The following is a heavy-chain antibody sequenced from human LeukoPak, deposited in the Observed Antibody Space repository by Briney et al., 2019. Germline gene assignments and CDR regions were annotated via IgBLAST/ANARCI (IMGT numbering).Heavy chain of an antibody. Sequence: PSETLSLTCTVSGGSISSSSYYWSWIRQSAGGGLEWIGRVYMNGHSNSNPSLESRVTISVDTSNNQFSLNLASVTAADTARYFCARGSCGVNCPKFNWLDTWGQGILVTVSS. CDR2: VYMNGHS. CDR1: GGSISSSSYY. D-gene: IGHD2-21*01. V-gene: IGHV4-61*02. J-gene: IGHJ5*02. CDR3: ARGSCGVNCPKFNWLDT.